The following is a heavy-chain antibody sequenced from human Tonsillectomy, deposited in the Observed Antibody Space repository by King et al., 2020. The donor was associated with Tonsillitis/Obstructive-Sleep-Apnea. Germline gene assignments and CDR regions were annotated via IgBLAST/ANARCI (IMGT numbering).Heavy chain of an antibody. CDR2: INQAGSKK. J-gene: IGHJ4*02. CDR3: ARSISYCAGNRDLAETFFDY. CDR1: GFTFRSHW. V-gene: IGHV3-7*01. D-gene: IGHD2-21*01. Sequence: VQLVESGGGLVQPGGSLRLACAASGFTFRSHWMSWVRQAPGKGLEWVANINQAGSKKYYVDSVKGRFTISRDNAKNSLYLQMNSLRVEDTAVYYCARSISYCAGNRDLAETFFDYWGQGTLFTVSS.